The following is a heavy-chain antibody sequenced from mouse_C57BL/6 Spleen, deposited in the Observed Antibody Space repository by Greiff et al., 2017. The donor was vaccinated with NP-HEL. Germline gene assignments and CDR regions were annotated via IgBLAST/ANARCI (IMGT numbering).Heavy chain of an antibody. CDR1: GFTFSSYG. Sequence: EVQGVESGGDLVKPGGSLKLPCAASGFTFSSYGMSWVRQTPDKRLEWVATISSGGSYTYYPDSVNGRFTISRDNAKNTLCPQMSSRKSEETAMYYCARNDGSSYVGLAYWSKGTRVTVSA. D-gene: IGHD1-1*01. V-gene: IGHV5-6*01. CDR3: ARNDGSSYVGLAY. CDR2: ISSGGSYT. J-gene: IGHJ3*01.